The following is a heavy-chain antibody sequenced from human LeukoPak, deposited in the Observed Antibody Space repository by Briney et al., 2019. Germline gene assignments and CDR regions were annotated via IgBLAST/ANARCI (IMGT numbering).Heavy chain of an antibody. CDR3: ARAESSYYYYYGMDV. D-gene: IGHD3-10*01. Sequence: GGSLRLSCAASGFTFSSYSMNWVRQAPGKGLEWVSSISSSSYIYYADSVKGRFTISRDNAKNSLYLQMNSLRAEDTAVYYCARAESSYYYYYGMDVWGQGTTVTVSS. J-gene: IGHJ6*02. CDR2: ISSSSYI. V-gene: IGHV3-21*01. CDR1: GFTFSSYS.